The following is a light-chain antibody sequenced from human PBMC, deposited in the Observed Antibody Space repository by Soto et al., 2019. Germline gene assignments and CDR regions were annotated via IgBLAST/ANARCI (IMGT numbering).Light chain of an antibody. CDR1: QSITGW. CDR3: QQFKSYSAT. Sequence: DIQMTQSPSTLSASVGDRVTITCRASQSITGWLAWFQQKPGKAPKLLISKASSLESGLPSRFSGSGSGTEFTLTISSLQPDDFATYYCQQFKSYSATFGQGTKVDIK. J-gene: IGKJ1*01. V-gene: IGKV1-5*03. CDR2: KAS.